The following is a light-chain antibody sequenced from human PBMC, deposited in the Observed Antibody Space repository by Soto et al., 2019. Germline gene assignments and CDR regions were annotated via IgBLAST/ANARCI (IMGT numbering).Light chain of an antibody. V-gene: IGKV3-15*01. J-gene: IGKJ1*01. CDR1: QSVSSN. Sequence: EIVMTQSPATLSVSPGERATLSCRASQSVSSNLAWYQQIPGQGPRLLIYGASTRATGIPARFSGSGSGTELTLTISSLQSEDFAVYYCQQYNNWPWTFGQGTKVEIK. CDR3: QQYNNWPWT. CDR2: GAS.